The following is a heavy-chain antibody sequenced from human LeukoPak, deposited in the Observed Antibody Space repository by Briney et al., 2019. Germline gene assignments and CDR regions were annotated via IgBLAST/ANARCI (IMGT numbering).Heavy chain of an antibody. CDR2: IAVGSGTT. Sequence: SVKVSCKASGFTFTSSAVQWVRQARGQRLEWIGWIAVGSGTTNYAQKFQERVTITRDMSTSTAYMELSSLRSEDTAVYYCAANGTTYYYDSSGYYVKQNFDYWGQGTLVTVSS. CDR1: GFTFTSSA. CDR3: AANGTTYYYDSSGYYVKQNFDY. J-gene: IGHJ4*02. V-gene: IGHV1-58*01. D-gene: IGHD3-22*01.